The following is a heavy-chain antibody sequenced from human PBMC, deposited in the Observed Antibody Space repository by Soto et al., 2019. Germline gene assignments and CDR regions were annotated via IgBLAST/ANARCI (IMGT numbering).Heavy chain of an antibody. V-gene: IGHV4-59*01. CDR1: GGSISSYY. Sequence: SETLSLTCTVSGGSISSYYWSWIRQPPGKGLEWIGYIYYSGSTNYNPSLKSRVTISVDTSKNQFSLKLSSVTAADTAVYYCARADYYGSGSRITFDYWGQGILVSVSS. D-gene: IGHD3-10*01. CDR2: IYYSGST. J-gene: IGHJ4*02. CDR3: ARADYYGSGSRITFDY.